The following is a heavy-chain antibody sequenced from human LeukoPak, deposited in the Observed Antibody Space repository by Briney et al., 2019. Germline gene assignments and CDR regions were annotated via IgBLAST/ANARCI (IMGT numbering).Heavy chain of an antibody. V-gene: IGHV4-59*08. Sequence: SETLSLTCTVSGGSISGYYWSWIRQPPGKGLEWIGYIYYSGSTNYNPSLKSRVTISVDTSKNQFSLKLSSVTAADTAVYYCARYPLYCSGGSCYSDYWGQGTLVTVSS. J-gene: IGHJ4*02. CDR1: GGSISGYY. D-gene: IGHD2-15*01. CDR3: ARYPLYCSGGSCYSDY. CDR2: IYYSGST.